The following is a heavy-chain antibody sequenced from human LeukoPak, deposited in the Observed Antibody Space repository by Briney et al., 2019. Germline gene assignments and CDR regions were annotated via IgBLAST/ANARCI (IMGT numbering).Heavy chain of an antibody. CDR1: GGSISSYY. CDR3: ARDRRGLAYCGGDCYWFDP. CDR2: IYYSGST. D-gene: IGHD2-21*02. J-gene: IGHJ5*02. V-gene: IGHV4-59*01. Sequence: SETLSLTCTVSGGSISSYYWSWIRQPPGKGLEWIGYIYYSGSTNYNPSLKSRVTIPVDTSKNQFSLKLSSVTAADTAVYYCARDRRGLAYCGGDCYWFDPWGQGTLVTVSS.